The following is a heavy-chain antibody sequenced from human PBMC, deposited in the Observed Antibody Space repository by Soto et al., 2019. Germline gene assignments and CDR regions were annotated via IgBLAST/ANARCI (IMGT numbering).Heavy chain of an antibody. CDR1: GFTFSNLA. CDR2: ISGSGDDT. Sequence: PGGSLRLSCVASGFTFSNLAMAWVRQAPGGGLEWVSAISGSGDDTFYADSMKGRFTISRDNSKNTLYLQMNSLRAEDTAVYYCAIDLNSVVALRDAFDIWGQGTVVTVSS. D-gene: IGHD2-15*01. CDR3: AIDLNSVVALRDAFDI. J-gene: IGHJ3*02. V-gene: IGHV3-23*01.